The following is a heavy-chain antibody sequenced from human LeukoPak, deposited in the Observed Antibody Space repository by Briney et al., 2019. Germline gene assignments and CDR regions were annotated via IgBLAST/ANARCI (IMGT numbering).Heavy chain of an antibody. D-gene: IGHD4-17*01. CDR3: ANEIRPNDY. J-gene: IGHJ4*02. CDR2: ISTSGSKT. Sequence: GGSLRLSCAASEFDFSSHAMTWVRQAPGKGLEWVSAISTSGSKTYYADSVKGRFTISRDNSKNTLYLQMNSLRAEDTAVYYCANEIRPNDYWGQGTQVTVSS. CDR1: EFDFSSHA. V-gene: IGHV3-23*01.